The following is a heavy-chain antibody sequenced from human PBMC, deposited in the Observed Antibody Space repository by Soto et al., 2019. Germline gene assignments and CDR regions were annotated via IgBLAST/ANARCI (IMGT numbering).Heavy chain of an antibody. Sequence: QVQLQVSGPGLVKSSQTLSLTCSVSGGSINNDNYVWSWIRQPPGKGLEWIGCIYHTGSTNYNSSLKRRVTISGDTSKNQFSLNLTSVTAADTAVYYCAGSLTLLRGVYGWFDPGGQGTQVTVSS. CDR1: GGSINNDNYV. D-gene: IGHD3-10*01. CDR3: AGSLTLLRGVYGWFDP. J-gene: IGHJ5*02. V-gene: IGHV4-30-4*01. CDR2: IYHTGST.